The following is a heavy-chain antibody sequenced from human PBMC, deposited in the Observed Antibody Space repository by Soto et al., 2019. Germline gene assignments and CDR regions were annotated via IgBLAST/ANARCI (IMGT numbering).Heavy chain of an antibody. CDR1: GSTFSSYA. CDR3: AKVTGDFDN. D-gene: IGHD3-10*01. Sequence: EVQLLESGGGLVQPGGSLRLSCVASGSTFSSYAMSWVRQAPGKGLEWVSCISGSAATTYYADSVKGRFTISRDNSKNTLYLQMNSLRADDSAVYYCAKVTGDFDNWGQGTLVTVSS. CDR2: ISGSAATT. V-gene: IGHV3-23*01. J-gene: IGHJ4*02.